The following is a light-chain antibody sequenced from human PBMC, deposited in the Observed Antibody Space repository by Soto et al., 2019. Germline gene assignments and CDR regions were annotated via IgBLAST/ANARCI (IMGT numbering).Light chain of an antibody. J-gene: IGKJ4*01. CDR1: QGISND. CDR2: AAY. CDR3: LHDYNYPLT. V-gene: IGKV1-6*01. Sequence: IPMTQSPSSLSASVGDRVTITCRASQGISNDLGWYQEKPGKAPKLLIYAAYSLQSGVPSRFSGSGSGTDFTLTISSLQTEDLVIYFFLHDYNYPLTFGGGTKVEIK.